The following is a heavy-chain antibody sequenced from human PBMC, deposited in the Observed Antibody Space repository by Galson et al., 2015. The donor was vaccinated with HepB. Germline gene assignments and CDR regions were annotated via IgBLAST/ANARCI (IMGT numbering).Heavy chain of an antibody. CDR1: GGTFSSYA. D-gene: IGHD4-11*01. CDR2: IIPIFGTA. J-gene: IGHJ6*03. CDR3: ASTPGGDDYSNYEPARHYYYYYYMDV. V-gene: IGHV1-69*13. Sequence: SVKVSCKTSGGTFSSYAISWVRQAPGQGLEWMGGIIPIFGTANYAQKFQGRVTITADESTSTAYMELSSLRSEDTAVYYCASTPGGDDYSNYEPARHYYYYYYMDVWGKGTTVTVSS.